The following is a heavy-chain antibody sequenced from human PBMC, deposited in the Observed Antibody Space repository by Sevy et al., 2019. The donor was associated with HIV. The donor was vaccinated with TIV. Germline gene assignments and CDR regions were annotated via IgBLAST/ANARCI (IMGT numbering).Heavy chain of an antibody. J-gene: IGHJ4*02. CDR1: GFTFNIYS. CDR3: AGGRGDPRADCFDY. D-gene: IGHD3-16*01. CDR2: ISGSSSYI. Sequence: GGSLRLSCAASGFTFNIYSMNWVRQAPGKGLEWVSSISGSSSYIFYADSVKGRFTISRDNGKNSLYLQMNSLRAEDTAVHYCAGGRGDPRADCFDYWGQGTLVTVSS. V-gene: IGHV3-21*01.